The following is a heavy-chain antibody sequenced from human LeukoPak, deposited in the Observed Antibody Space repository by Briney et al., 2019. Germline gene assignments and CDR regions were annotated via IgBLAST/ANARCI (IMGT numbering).Heavy chain of an antibody. Sequence: GASVKVSCKASGYTFTCYDINWVRQATGPGPEWMGWMNPNSGNTGYAQKFQGRVIMTRNTSISTAYMDLSSLKSEDTAVYYCARDFRAVAGRGAFDIWGQGTMVTVSS. CDR3: ARDFRAVAGRGAFDI. D-gene: IGHD6-19*01. CDR2: MNPNSGNT. V-gene: IGHV1-8*01. CDR1: GYTFTCYD. J-gene: IGHJ3*02.